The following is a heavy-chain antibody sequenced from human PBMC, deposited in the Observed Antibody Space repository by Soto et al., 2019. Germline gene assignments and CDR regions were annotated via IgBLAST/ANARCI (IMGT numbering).Heavy chain of an antibody. Sequence: QVQLQEWGPGLVKPSQTLSLTCTVSGGSINSGGYYWSWVRQHPGKGLGWIGYIYYTGSTYYNRSRKSGVTISVDTSKNQYSLRLSSVTAADSAVDFWARDIRVVDDSLTGYYYYAMDVWGQGTTVTVSS. J-gene: IGHJ6*02. D-gene: IGHD3-9*01. CDR2: IYYTGST. V-gene: IGHV4-31*03. CDR1: GGSINSGGYY. CDR3: ARDIRVVDDSLTGYYYYAMDV.